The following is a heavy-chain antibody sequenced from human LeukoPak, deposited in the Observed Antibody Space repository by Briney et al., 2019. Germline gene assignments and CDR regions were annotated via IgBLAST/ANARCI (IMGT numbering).Heavy chain of an antibody. CDR2: ISSSSSYI. CDR1: GFTFSSYS. V-gene: IGHV3-21*01. J-gene: IGHJ5*02. D-gene: IGHD3-10*01. CDR3: ARRTGSHLPNWFDP. Sequence: GGSLRLSCAASGFTFSSYSMNWVRQAPGKGLEWVSSISSSSSYIYYADSVKGRFTISRDNAKNSLYLQMNSLRAEDTAVYYCARRTGSHLPNWFDPWGQGTLVTVSS.